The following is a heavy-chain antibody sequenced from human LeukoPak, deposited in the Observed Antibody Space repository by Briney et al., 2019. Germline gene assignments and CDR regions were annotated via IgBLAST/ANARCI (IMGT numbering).Heavy chain of an antibody. Sequence: SETLSLTCAVFGGSLSDHDWSWIRQPPGKGLEWIGEINHRGATNYNPSLKSRVTLSLDTSKNQVSLKLSSVTAADTAVYYCARERAGYYYYGMDVWGQGTTVTVSS. CDR3: ARERAGYYYYGMDV. V-gene: IGHV4-34*01. CDR1: GGSLSDHD. CDR2: INHRGAT. J-gene: IGHJ6*02.